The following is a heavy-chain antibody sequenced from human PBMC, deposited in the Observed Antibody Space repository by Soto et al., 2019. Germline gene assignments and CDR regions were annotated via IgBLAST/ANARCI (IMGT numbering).Heavy chain of an antibody. CDR2: IYTSGNI. CDR1: GGSISSYY. CDR3: ARGAGTTNWFDP. J-gene: IGHJ5*02. D-gene: IGHD1-1*01. Sequence: PSETLSLTCTVSGGSISSYYWTWIRQPAGKGLEWIGRIYTSGNINYNPSLRSRVTMSVDTSRNQFSLRLNSVTAADTAVYYCARGAGTTNWFDPWGQGTLGTVS. V-gene: IGHV4-4*07.